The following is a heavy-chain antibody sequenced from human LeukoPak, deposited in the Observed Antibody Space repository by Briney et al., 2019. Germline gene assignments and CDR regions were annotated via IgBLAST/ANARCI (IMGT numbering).Heavy chain of an antibody. CDR2: INHSGST. D-gene: IGHD3-10*01. V-gene: IGHV4-34*01. J-gene: IGHJ4*02. Sequence: SETLSLTCAVYGGSFSGYYWSWIRQPPGKGLEWIGEINHSGSTNYNPSLKSRVTISVDTSKNQFSLKLSSVTAADTAVYYCARGALGRGSGSYYRRGSDYWGQGTLVTVSS. CDR3: ARGALGRGSGSYYRRGSDY. CDR1: GGSFSGYY.